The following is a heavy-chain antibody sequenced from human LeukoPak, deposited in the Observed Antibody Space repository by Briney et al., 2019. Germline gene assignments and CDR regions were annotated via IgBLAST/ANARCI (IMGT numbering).Heavy chain of an antibody. D-gene: IGHD6-13*01. V-gene: IGHV4-39*07. CDR3: ARDRSDSSSWYDLDLDLGTKTPESAFDI. CDR1: GGSISSSGYY. J-gene: IGHJ3*02. Sequence: SETLSLTCTASGGSISSSGYYWGWIRQPPGKGLEWIGSIYYSGSTYYNPSLKSRVTVSVDTSKNQFSLKLSSVTAADTAVYYCARDRSDSSSWYDLDLDLGTKTPESAFDIWGQGTMVTVSS. CDR2: IYYSGST.